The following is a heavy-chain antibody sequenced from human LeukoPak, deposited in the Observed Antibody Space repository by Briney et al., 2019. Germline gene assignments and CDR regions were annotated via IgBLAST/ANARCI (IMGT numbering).Heavy chain of an antibody. J-gene: IGHJ4*02. CDR1: GYTLTSYD. D-gene: IGHD3-9*01. CDR3: ARDAHRYYDILTGLNVDY. CDR2: MNPCSGKT. Sequence: GASVKVSCKASGYTLTSYDINWVRQATGQELEWMGWMNPCSGKTGYAQKFQGRISMTRNTSISTAYMELSSLRSEDTAVYYCARDAHRYYDILTGLNVDYWGQGTLVTVSS. V-gene: IGHV1-8*01.